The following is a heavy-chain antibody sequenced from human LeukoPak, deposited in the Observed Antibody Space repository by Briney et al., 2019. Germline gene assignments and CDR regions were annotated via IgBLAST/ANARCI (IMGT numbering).Heavy chain of an antibody. CDR3: ARESESSGLDY. Sequence: GGSLRLSCAASGFTFSDYYMSWIRQAPGKGLEWVSYISSSSSYTNYADSVKGRFTISRDNAKNSLYLQMNSLRAEDTAVYYCARESESSGLDYWGQGTLVTVSS. CDR2: ISSSSSYT. J-gene: IGHJ4*02. V-gene: IGHV3-11*06. CDR1: GFTFSDYY. D-gene: IGHD6-19*01.